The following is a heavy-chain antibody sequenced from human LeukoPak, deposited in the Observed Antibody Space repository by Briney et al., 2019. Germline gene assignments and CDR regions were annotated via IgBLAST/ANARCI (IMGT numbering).Heavy chain of an antibody. J-gene: IGHJ4*02. CDR1: GYTFTAYN. CDR2: ITPNSGAT. Sequence: ASVXVXCKASGYTFTAYNIHWVRQAPGQGLXWMXWITPNSGATNYAQQFQGRVTMTRDTSISTAYMELNNLISDDTAVYYCARDGYYDSRGYYYNFDYWGQGTLVTVSS. V-gene: IGHV1-2*02. CDR3: ARDGYYDSRGYYYNFDY. D-gene: IGHD3-22*01.